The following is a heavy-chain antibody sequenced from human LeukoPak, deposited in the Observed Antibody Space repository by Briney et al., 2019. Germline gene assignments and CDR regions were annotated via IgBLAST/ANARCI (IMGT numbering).Heavy chain of an antibody. D-gene: IGHD6-13*01. CDR3: ARGETINSWSTFDS. CDR2: ISGDGSTT. Sequence: PGGSLRLSCAASGFIFSRYWMHWVRQVPGKGLVWVSRISGDGSTTTYADSVTGRFSISRDNAKNTLYRQMSSLRAEDTAMYYCARGETINSWSTFDSWGQGTLVSVSS. CDR1: GFIFSRYW. V-gene: IGHV3-74*01. J-gene: IGHJ4*02.